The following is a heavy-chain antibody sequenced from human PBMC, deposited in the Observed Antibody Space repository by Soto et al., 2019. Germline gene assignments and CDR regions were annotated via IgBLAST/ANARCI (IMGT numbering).Heavy chain of an antibody. CDR1: GGSISSYY. CDR3: AADGLEGATVFDP. V-gene: IGHV4-59*12. D-gene: IGHD1-26*01. Sequence: SETLSLTCTVSGGSISSYYWSWIRQPPGKGLEWIGYIYYSGSTNYNPSLKSRVTISVDTSKNQFSLELSSLRSEDTAVYYCAADGLEGATVFDPWGQGTLVTVSS. J-gene: IGHJ5*02. CDR2: IYYSGST.